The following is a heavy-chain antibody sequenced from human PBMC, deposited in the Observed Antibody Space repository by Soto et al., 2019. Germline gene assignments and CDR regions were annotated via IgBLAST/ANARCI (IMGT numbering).Heavy chain of an antibody. CDR3: ARLKIYSSSCNAIYDVFDR. Sequence: VKLSCKASGYTFTGYYIQWVRQAPGQGLEWMAWINPNSGGTNYEKKFQGRATMTRDTSISTAYMELSRLRSDDTAVYYCARLKIYSSSCNAIYDVFDRWGKGNVFTISS. J-gene: IGHJ5*02. V-gene: IGHV1-2*02. D-gene: IGHD6-13*01. CDR1: GYTFTGYY. CDR2: INPNSGGT.